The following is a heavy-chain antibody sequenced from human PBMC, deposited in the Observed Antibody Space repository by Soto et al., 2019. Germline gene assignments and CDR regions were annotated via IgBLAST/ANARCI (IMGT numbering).Heavy chain of an antibody. CDR2: IYYSGST. V-gene: IGHV4-30-4*01. CDR1: GGSISSGDYY. Sequence: PSETLSLTCTVSGGSISSGDYYWSWIRQPPGKGLEWIGYIYYSGSTYYNPSLKSRVTISVDTSKNQFSLNLSSVTAADTAVYYCARDRYSYGYDLYFDYWGQGTLVTVSS. J-gene: IGHJ4*02. CDR3: ARDRYSYGYDLYFDY. D-gene: IGHD5-18*01.